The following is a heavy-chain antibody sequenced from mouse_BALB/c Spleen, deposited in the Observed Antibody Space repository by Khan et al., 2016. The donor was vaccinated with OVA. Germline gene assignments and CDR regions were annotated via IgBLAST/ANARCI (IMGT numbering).Heavy chain of an antibody. D-gene: IGHD2-10*01. CDR2: IWSDGST. Sequence: VQLQESGPGLAAPSQSLSITCTISGFSLTNYGVHWVRQPPGKGLEWLAVIWSDGSTTYNSALKSRLTITKDNSQSQVFLKRNSLQTDDTAIYFCARQPYYHYNIMDYWGQGTSVTVSS. J-gene: IGHJ4*01. V-gene: IGHV2-6-1*01. CDR1: GFSLTNYG. CDR3: ARQPYYHYNIMDY.